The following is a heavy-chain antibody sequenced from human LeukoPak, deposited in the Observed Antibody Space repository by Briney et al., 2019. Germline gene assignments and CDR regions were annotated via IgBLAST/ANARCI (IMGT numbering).Heavy chain of an antibody. D-gene: IGHD3-3*01. CDR1: GYTFTGYY. CDR2: INPNSGGT. CDR3: ARGHRITIFGVVIIEGGDY. Sequence: ASVKVSCKASGYTFTGYYMHWVRQAPGQGLEWMGRINPNSGGTNYAQKFQGRVTMTRDTSISTAYMELSRLRSDGTAVYYCARGHRITIFGVVIIEGGDYWGQGTLVTVSS. J-gene: IGHJ4*02. V-gene: IGHV1-2*06.